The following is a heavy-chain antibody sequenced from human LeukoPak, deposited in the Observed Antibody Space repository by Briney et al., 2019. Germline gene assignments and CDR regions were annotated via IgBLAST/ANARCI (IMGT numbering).Heavy chain of an antibody. CDR3: ARWFHVSFQNFYMGV. Sequence: GATVNVSCSSSGYTYTVYYMQWARLPPGQGREWMGGINPIYGGTKYAQKSQGSVTMTRDTSIDTVYMALRGERSDDDAVLHCARWFHVSFQNFYMGVWGKGNTVTISS. CDR1: GYTYTVYY. CDR2: INPIYGGT. D-gene: IGHD3-10*01. V-gene: IGHV1-2*02. J-gene: IGHJ6*03.